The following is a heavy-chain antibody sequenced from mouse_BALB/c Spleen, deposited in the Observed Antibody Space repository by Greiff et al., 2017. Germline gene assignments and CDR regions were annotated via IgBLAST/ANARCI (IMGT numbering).Heavy chain of an antibody. CDR1: GYTFTSYY. CDR2: IYPGNVNT. Sequence: QVQLKQSGPELVKPGASVRISCKASGYTFTSYYIHWVKQRPGQGLEWIGWIYPGNVNTKYNEKVKGKTTLTADKSSSTAYMHLSSLTSEDAAVYFCASEWDYWGQGTTLTVSA. V-gene: IGHV1S56*01. D-gene: IGHD4-1*01. CDR3: ASEWDY. J-gene: IGHJ2*01.